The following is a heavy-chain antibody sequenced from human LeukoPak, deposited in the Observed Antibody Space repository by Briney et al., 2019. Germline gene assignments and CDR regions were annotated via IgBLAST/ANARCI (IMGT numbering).Heavy chain of an antibody. CDR2: ISAYDGNT. D-gene: IGHD4-23*01. V-gene: IGHV1-18*01. CDR1: GYTFTSYV. Sequence: ASVKVSCEASGYTFTSYVISWVRQAPGQGREWMGWISAYDGNTNYAQELQGRVTMTTDTSTSTAYMELRSLRYDDTAVYYCARLTVVTPPDYWGQGTLVTVSS. J-gene: IGHJ4*02. CDR3: ARLTVVTPPDY.